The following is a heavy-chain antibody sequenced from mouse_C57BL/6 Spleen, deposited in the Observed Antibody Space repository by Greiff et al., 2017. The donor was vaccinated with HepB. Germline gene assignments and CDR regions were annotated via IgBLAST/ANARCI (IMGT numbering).Heavy chain of an antibody. J-gene: IGHJ4*01. CDR2: IFPGSGST. V-gene: IGHV1-75*01. CDR1: GYTFTDYY. CDR3: AAPDYYGSSYKDYYAMDY. D-gene: IGHD1-1*01. Sequence: QVQLQQSGPELVKPGASVKISCKASGYTFTDYYINWVKQRPGQGLEWIGWIFPGSGSTYYNEKFKGKATLTVDKSSSTAYMLLSSLTSEDSAVYFCAAPDYYGSSYKDYYAMDYWGQGTSVTVSS.